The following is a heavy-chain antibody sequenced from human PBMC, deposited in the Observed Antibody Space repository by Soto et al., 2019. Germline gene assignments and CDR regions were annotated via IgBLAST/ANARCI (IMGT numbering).Heavy chain of an antibody. V-gene: IGHV3-9*01. Sequence: PGGSLRLSCAASGFTFDDYAMHWVRQAPGKGLEWVSGISWNSGSIGYADSVKGRFTISRDNAKDSLYLQMNSLRAEDTALYYCAKALGYCSGGSCYGPDYYYYGMDVWGQGTTVTVSS. CDR2: ISWNSGSI. CDR3: AKALGYCSGGSCYGPDYYYYGMDV. J-gene: IGHJ6*02. D-gene: IGHD2-15*01. CDR1: GFTFDDYA.